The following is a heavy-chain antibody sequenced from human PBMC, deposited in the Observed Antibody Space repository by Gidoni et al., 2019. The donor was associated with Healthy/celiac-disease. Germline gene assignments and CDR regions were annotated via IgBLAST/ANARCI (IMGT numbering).Heavy chain of an antibody. CDR2: ISSSSSYT. CDR3: ARINPIVVVPAASRGWFDP. CDR1: GFTFSAYY. J-gene: IGHJ5*02. V-gene: IGHV3-11*05. Sequence: QVQLVESGGGLVKPGGSLRLSCAASGFTFSAYYMSWIRQAPGKGLEWVSYISSSSSYTNYADSVKGRFTISRDNAKNSLYLQMNSLRAEDTAVYYCARINPIVVVPAASRGWFDPWGQGTLVTVSS. D-gene: IGHD2-2*01.